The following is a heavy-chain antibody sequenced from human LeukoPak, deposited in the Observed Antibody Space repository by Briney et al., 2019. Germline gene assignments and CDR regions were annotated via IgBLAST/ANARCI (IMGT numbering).Heavy chain of an antibody. V-gene: IGHV3-9*01. D-gene: IGHD3-16*01. CDR3: AKEDRRGRHFDY. J-gene: IGHJ4*02. Sequence: GRSLRLSCAASGFTFDDYAMHWARQAPGKGLEWVSGICWNSGSIGYADSVKGRFTISRDNAKNSLYLQMNSLRAEDTALYYCAKEDRRGRHFDYWGQGTLVTVSS. CDR1: GFTFDDYA. CDR2: ICWNSGSI.